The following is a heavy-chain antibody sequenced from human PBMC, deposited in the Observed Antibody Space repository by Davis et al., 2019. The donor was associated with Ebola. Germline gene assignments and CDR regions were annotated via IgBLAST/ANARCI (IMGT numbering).Heavy chain of an antibody. Sequence: GESLKISCAASGFTVSSNYMSWVRQAPGKGLEWVSCINRDGSTTTYADSVKGRFTISRDNAKNTLYLQMNSLRAEDTAVYYCAREPDLLEWLLFSGMDVWGKGTTVTVSS. V-gene: IGHV3-74*03. D-gene: IGHD3-3*01. CDR1: GFTVSSNY. CDR2: INRDGSTT. J-gene: IGHJ6*04. CDR3: AREPDLLEWLLFSGMDV.